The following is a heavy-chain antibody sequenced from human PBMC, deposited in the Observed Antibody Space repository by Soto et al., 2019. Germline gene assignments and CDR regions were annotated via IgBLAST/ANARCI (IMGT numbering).Heavy chain of an antibody. CDR2: INPSGGST. D-gene: IGHD5-18*01. Sequence: EASVKVSCKASGYTFTSYYMHWVRQAPGQGLEWMGIINPSGGSTSYAQKFQGRVTMTRDTSTSTVYMELSSLRSEDTAVYYCARVFSPDTAMVQAFDIWGQGTMVTVSS. V-gene: IGHV1-46*01. CDR3: ARVFSPDTAMVQAFDI. J-gene: IGHJ3*02. CDR1: GYTFTSYY.